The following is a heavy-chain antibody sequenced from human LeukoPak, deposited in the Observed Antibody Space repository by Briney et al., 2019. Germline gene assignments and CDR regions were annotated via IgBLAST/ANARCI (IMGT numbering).Heavy chain of an antibody. D-gene: IGHD3-3*01. Sequence: SETLSLTCTVSGGSISSYYWSWIRQPPGKGLEWIGYIYYSGSTNYNPSLKSRVTISVDTSKNQFSLELSSVTAADTAVYYCARSDFWSGYFLDYWGQGTLVTVSS. CDR2: IYYSGST. CDR3: ARSDFWSGYFLDY. J-gene: IGHJ4*02. CDR1: GGSISSYY. V-gene: IGHV4-59*01.